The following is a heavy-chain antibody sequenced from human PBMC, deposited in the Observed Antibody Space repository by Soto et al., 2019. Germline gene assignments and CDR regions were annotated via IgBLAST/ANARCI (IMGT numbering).Heavy chain of an antibody. D-gene: IGHD3-3*01. CDR1: GFTFSRFA. V-gene: IGHV3-30*15. CDR2: VSYDASNK. Sequence: QVHLVESGGGVVQPGKSLSLSCEASGFTFSRFAINWVRQTPGKGLEWVAVVSYDASNKMYADSVKGRFTISRDNSRNMVFLQMSSLSAEDTAIYYCARGGENNFWSGFPDSWGQGTLVTVSS. CDR3: ARGGENNFWSGFPDS. J-gene: IGHJ5*01.